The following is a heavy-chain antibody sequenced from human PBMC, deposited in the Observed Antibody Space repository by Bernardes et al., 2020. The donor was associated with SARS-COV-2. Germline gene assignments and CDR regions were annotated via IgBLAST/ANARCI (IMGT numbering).Heavy chain of an antibody. CDR1: GYTFTGYY. J-gene: IGHJ6*03. Sequence: ASVKVSCKASGYTFTGYYMHWVRQAPGQGLEWMGWINPNSGGTNYAQKFQGRVTMTRDTSISTAYMELSRLRSDDTAVYYCARDRYGSGSYYKDYYYYYYMDVWGKGNTGTVSS. V-gene: IGHV1-2*02. CDR3: ARDRYGSGSYYKDYYYYYYMDV. D-gene: IGHD3-10*01. CDR2: INPNSGGT.